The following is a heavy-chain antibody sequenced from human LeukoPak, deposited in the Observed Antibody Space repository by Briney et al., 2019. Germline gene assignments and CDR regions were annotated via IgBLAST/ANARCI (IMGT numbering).Heavy chain of an antibody. CDR2: ISSSSAYI. D-gene: IGHD6-19*01. V-gene: IGHV3-21*01. CDR3: ARDANYVYSSGWYKPAHRPEVSSSYYFDY. J-gene: IGHJ4*02. CDR1: GFTFSSYS. Sequence: PGGSLGLSCAASGFTFSSYSMNWVCQAPGKGLDWVSSISSSSAYIHYADSVKGRFTISRDNAKNSLYLQMNSLRAEDTAVYYCARDANYVYSSGWYKPAHRPEVSSSYYFDYWGQGTLVTVSS.